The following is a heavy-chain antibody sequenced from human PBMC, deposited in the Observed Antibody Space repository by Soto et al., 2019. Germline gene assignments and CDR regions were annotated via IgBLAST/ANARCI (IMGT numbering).Heavy chain of an antibody. V-gene: IGHV4-34*01. J-gene: IGHJ6*01. CDR3: ARERIRVGYYYCYGMDV. Sequence: PSETLSLTCAVYGGSFSGYYWSWIRQPPGKGLEWIGEINHSGSTNYNPSLKSRVTISVDTSKNQFSLKLSSVTAADTAVYYCARERIRVGYYYCYGMDVWGQGTTDIVSS. CDR1: GGSFSGYY. CDR2: INHSGST. D-gene: IGHD2-8*02.